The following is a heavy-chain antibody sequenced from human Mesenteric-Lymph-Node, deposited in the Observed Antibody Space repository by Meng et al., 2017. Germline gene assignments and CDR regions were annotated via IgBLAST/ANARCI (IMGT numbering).Heavy chain of an antibody. Sequence: GSLRLSCAVSDYSISSGYYWGWIRQPPGKGLEWIGGMYHSGNTYYNPSLKSRVTISVDTSKNQFSLKLSSVTAADTAVYYCARVQVGARGYFDYWGQGTLVTVSS. V-gene: IGHV4-38-2*01. CDR2: MYHSGNT. CDR3: ARVQVGARGYFDY. CDR1: DYSISSGYY. D-gene: IGHD1-26*01. J-gene: IGHJ4*02.